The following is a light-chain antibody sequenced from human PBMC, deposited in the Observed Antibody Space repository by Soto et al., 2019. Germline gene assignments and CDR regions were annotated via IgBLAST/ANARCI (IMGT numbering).Light chain of an antibody. V-gene: IGKV3-15*01. Sequence: EIVLMQSPGTLSLSPGERATLSFRASQSVSSNLAWYQQKPGQAPRLLIYDASTRAPGFPARFSGSGSGTEFTLTISSLQSEDFAVYYCHHYNSWPYTFGQGTKVDIK. CDR2: DAS. CDR3: HHYNSWPYT. J-gene: IGKJ2*01. CDR1: QSVSSN.